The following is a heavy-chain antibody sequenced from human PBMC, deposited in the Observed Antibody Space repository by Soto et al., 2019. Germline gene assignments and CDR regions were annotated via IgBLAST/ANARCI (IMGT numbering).Heavy chain of an antibody. Sequence: QVQLQESGPGLVKPSQTLSLTCTVSGGSISSGGYYWSWIRQHPGKGLEWIGYIYYSGSTYYNPSLKSRVTISVDTSKNQFSLKLSSVTAADTAVYYCARGGAVAGEADLSDYWGQGTLVTVSS. J-gene: IGHJ4*02. D-gene: IGHD6-19*01. CDR1: GGSISSGGYY. CDR3: ARGGAVAGEADLSDY. V-gene: IGHV4-31*03. CDR2: IYYSGST.